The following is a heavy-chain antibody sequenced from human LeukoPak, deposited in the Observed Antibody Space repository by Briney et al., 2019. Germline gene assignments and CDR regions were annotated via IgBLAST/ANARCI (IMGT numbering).Heavy chain of an antibody. J-gene: IGHJ1*01. CDR1: GFTFSHYG. CDR2: IWYDGSNE. V-gene: IGHV3-33*01. Sequence: GGSLRLSCAASGFTFSHYGMHWVRQAPGKGLEWVAVIWYDGSNEYYADSVKGQFTISRDNSKNTLYLQMNSLRAEDTAVYYSARDRYYYDSSGYPAEYFQHWGQGTLVTVSS. D-gene: IGHD3-22*01. CDR3: ARDRYYYDSSGYPAEYFQH.